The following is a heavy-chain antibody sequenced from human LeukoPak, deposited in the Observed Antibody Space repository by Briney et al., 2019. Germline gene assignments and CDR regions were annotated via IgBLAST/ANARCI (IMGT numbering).Heavy chain of an antibody. CDR1: GFTFSSYG. CDR2: ISYDGSNK. V-gene: IGHV3-30*18. Sequence: GGSLRLSCAASGFTFSSYGMHCVRQAPGKGLEWVAVISYDGSNKYYADSVKGRFTISRDNSKNTPYLQMNSLRAEDTAVYYCAKDQELGYFDYWGQGTLVTVSS. CDR3: AKDQELGYFDY. J-gene: IGHJ4*02. D-gene: IGHD7-27*01.